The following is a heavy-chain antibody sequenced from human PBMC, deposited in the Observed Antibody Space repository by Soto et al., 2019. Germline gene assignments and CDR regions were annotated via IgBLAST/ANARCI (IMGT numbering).Heavy chain of an antibody. V-gene: IGHV3-21*01. CDR1: GFPFSSYS. CDR2: ISSSSSYI. CDR3: ARSPGAPYYYCMDV. Sequence: GVSLRLSCAASGFPFSSYSMNWVRQAPGKGLEWVSSISSSSSYIYYADSVKGRFTISRDNAENSLYLQMNSLRAEDTAVYYCARSPGAPYYYCMDVWGQGTTVT. J-gene: IGHJ6*02.